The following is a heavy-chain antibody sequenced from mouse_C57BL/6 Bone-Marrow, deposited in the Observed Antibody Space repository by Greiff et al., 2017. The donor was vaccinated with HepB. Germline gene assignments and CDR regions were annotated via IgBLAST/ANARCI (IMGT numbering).Heavy chain of an antibody. CDR2: IYPGDGDT. CDR1: GYAFSSSW. V-gene: IGHV1-82*01. J-gene: IGHJ4*01. CDR3: AREGYDYDEDYAMDY. D-gene: IGHD2-4*01. Sequence: VNLVESGPELVKPGASVKISCKASGYAFSSSWMNWVKQRPGKGLEWIGRIYPGDGDTNYNGKFKGKATLTADKSSSTAYMQLSSLTSEDSAVYFCAREGYDYDEDYAMDYWGQGTSVTVSS.